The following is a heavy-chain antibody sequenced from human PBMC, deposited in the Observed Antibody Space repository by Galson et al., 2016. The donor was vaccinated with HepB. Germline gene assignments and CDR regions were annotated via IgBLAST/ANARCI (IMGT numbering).Heavy chain of an antibody. D-gene: IGHD6-19*01. V-gene: IGHV3-23*01. Sequence: SLRLSCAASGFTFNTYAMTWVRQAPGKGLEWVSSISSSDGRTWYADSVRGRFTISTDNSKTTLHVQMNSLRVDDSAIYYCAKSQFALPDSGWFNAFDLWGQGTTVTVSS. CDR2: ISSSDGRT. J-gene: IGHJ3*01. CDR1: GFTFNTYA. CDR3: AKSQFALPDSGWFNAFDL.